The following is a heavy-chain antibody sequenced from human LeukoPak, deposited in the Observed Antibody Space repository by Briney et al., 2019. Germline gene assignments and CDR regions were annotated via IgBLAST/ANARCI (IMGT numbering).Heavy chain of an antibody. J-gene: IGHJ6*02. D-gene: IGHD6-19*01. CDR2: INHSGST. CDR1: GGSFSGYY. V-gene: IGHV4-34*01. Sequence: SETLSLTCAVYGGSFSGYYWSWIRQPPGKGLEWIGEINHSGSTNYNPSLKSRVTISVDTSKNQFSLKLSSVTAADTAVYYCASTVAGPYYHYYGMDVWGQGTTVTVSS. CDR3: ASTVAGPYYHYYGMDV.